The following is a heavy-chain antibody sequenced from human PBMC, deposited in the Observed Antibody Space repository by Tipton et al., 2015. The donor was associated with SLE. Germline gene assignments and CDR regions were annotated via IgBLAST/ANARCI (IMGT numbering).Heavy chain of an antibody. CDR1: GGSISSGSYH. Sequence: TLSLTCTVSGGSISSGSYHWSWIRQPAGKGLEWIGHIYTSGSTNYNPSLKSRVTISVDTSKNQFSLKLSPVTAADTAVYYCARDFWSQIVGAGGAFHIWGQGTMVTVSS. D-gene: IGHD1-26*01. CDR3: ARDFWSQIVGAGGAFHI. V-gene: IGHV4-61*09. J-gene: IGHJ3*02. CDR2: IYTSGST.